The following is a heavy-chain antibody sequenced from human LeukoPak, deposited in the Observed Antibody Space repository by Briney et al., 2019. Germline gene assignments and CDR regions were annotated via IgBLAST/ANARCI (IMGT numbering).Heavy chain of an antibody. Sequence: PGGSLRLSCAASGFTFSNAWMSWVRQAPGKGLEWVSSISSGSSYIYYADSVKGRFTISRDNAKNSLYLQMNSLRAEDTAVYYCASVAVAGYFDSWGQGTLVTVSS. CDR3: ASVAVAGYFDS. D-gene: IGHD6-19*01. J-gene: IGHJ4*02. CDR2: ISSGSSYI. CDR1: GFTFSNAW. V-gene: IGHV3-21*01.